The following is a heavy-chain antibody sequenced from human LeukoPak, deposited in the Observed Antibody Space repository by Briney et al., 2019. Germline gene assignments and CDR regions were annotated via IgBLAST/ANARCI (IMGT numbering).Heavy chain of an antibody. J-gene: IGHJ4*02. D-gene: IGHD5-18*01. CDR2: IYYSGST. CDR1: GGSISSSY. Sequence: SETLSLTCTVSGGSISSSYWSWIRQPPGKGLEWIGSIYYSGSTYYNPSLKSRVTISVDTSKNQFSLKLSSVTAADTAVYYCARVDTAMVTFDYWGQGALVTVSS. CDR3: ARVDTAMVTFDY. V-gene: IGHV4-39*01.